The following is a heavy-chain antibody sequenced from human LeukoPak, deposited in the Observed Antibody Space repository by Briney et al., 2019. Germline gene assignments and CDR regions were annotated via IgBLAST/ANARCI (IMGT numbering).Heavy chain of an antibody. J-gene: IGHJ4*02. D-gene: IGHD6-13*01. Sequence: GRSLRLSCAASGFTFSSYGMHWVRQAPGKGLEWVAVISYDGSNKYYADSVKGRFTISRDNSKNTLYLQMNSLRADDTAVYYCARETFAATARGGDHWGQGTLVTVSS. CDR1: GFTFSSYG. CDR3: ARETFAATARGGDH. CDR2: ISYDGSNK. V-gene: IGHV3-30*03.